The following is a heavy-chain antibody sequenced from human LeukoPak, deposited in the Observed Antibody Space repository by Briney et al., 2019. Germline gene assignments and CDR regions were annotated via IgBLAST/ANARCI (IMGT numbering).Heavy chain of an antibody. V-gene: IGHV1-69*05. CDR2: IIPIFGTA. CDR1: GGTFSSYA. Sequence: SVKGSCKASGGTFSSYAISWVRQAPGQGLEWMGRIIPIFGTANYAQKFQGRVTITTDESTSTAYMELSSLRSEDTAVYYCAGADVEMATIRGGGGGYFDYWGQGTLVTVSS. J-gene: IGHJ4*02. CDR3: AGADVEMATIRGGGGGYFDY. D-gene: IGHD5-24*01.